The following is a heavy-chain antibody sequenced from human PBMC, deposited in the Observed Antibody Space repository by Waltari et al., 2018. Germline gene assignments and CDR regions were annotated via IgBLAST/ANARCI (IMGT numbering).Heavy chain of an antibody. V-gene: IGHV3-53*01. CDR1: GLTVSTNS. J-gene: IGHJ4*02. CDR2: IYSGGTT. D-gene: IGHD2-21*02. CDR3: ARNQVETALGY. Sequence: EVQRVESGGGLIQPGGSLRLSCLASGLTVSTNSITWLRQAPGKGLELVSLIYSGGTTYYADSVRGRFTISRDGSKNTVYLQMNSLRAEDTAVYFCARNQVETALGYWGQGTLVTVSS.